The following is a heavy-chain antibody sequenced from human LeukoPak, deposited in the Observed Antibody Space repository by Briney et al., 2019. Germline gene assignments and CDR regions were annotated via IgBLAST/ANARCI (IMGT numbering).Heavy chain of an antibody. Sequence: PGGSLRLSCAASGFTFDYYAMHWVRQAPGKGLEWVSLISGDGGSTYYADSVKGRFTISRDNSKNSLYLQMNSPRTEDTALYYCAKSKNYYDSSGCFDYWGQGTLVTVS. CDR3: AKSKNYYDSSGCFDY. CDR2: ISGDGGST. D-gene: IGHD3-22*01. V-gene: IGHV3-43*02. J-gene: IGHJ4*02. CDR1: GFTFDYYA.